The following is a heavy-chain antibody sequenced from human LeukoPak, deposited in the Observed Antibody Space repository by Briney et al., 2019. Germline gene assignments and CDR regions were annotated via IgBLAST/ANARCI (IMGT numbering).Heavy chain of an antibody. CDR2: INHSGST. CDR1: GGSFSGYY. CDR3: ASVRKYYCSSTSCYANGYYYMDV. J-gene: IGHJ6*03. Sequence: PSETLSLTCDVYGGSFSGYYWSWIRQPPEKGLEWIGEINHSGSTNYNPSLKSRVTISVDTSKNQFSLKLSSVTAAYTAVYYCASVRKYYCSSTSCYANGYYYMDVWGKGTTVTISS. V-gene: IGHV4-34*01. D-gene: IGHD2-2*01.